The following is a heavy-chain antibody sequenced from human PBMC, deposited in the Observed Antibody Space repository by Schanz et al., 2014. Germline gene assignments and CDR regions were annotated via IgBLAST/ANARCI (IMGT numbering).Heavy chain of an antibody. D-gene: IGHD3-9*01. CDR2: INTGSGDT. CDR1: EYSFTSYS. J-gene: IGHJ5*02. V-gene: IGHV1-3*04. CDR3: AKAEYDILTDSYSRLDP. Sequence: QVHLVQSGAEVKRPGASVKVSCKASEYSFTSYSMHWVRQAPGQRLEWMGWINTGSGDTKYSQNFQGRVTITRDTSASTAYMELRSLRSDDTAVDYCAKAEYDILTDSYSRLDPWGQGTLVTVSS.